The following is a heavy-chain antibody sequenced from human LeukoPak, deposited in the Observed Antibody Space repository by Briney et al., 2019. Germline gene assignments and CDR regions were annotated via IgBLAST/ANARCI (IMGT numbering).Heavy chain of an antibody. D-gene: IGHD5-24*01. CDR2: ISGSGGST. CDR3: AKELDGYNYYFDY. V-gene: IGHV3-23*01. Sequence: PGGSLRLSCAASGFTFSGYGMSSVRQAPGKGLEWVSAISGSGGSTYYADSVKGRFTISRDKSKNTLYLQMNSLRAENTAVYYCAKELDGYNYYFDYSGQGTLVTVSS. J-gene: IGHJ4*02. CDR1: GFTFSGYG.